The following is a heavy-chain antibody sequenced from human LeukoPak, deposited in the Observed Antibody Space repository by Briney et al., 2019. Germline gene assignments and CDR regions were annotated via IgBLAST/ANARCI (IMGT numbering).Heavy chain of an antibody. J-gene: IGHJ4*02. CDR2: ISGSGGST. Sequence: PGGSLRLSCAASGFTFSSYAMSWVRQAPGKGLEWVSAISGSGGSTYYADSVKGRFTISRDNSKNTLYLQMNSLRAEDTAVYYCAREGGRWLQLSYFDYWGQGTLVTVSS. CDR1: GFTFSSYA. CDR3: AREGGRWLQLSYFDY. V-gene: IGHV3-23*01. D-gene: IGHD5-24*01.